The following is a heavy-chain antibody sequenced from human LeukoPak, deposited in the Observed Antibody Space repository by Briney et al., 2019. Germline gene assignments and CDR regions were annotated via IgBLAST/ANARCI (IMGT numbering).Heavy chain of an antibody. V-gene: IGHV3-7*01. Sequence: PEGSLRLSCAGSGFTFSDFWMTWVRQTPGKGLEWVANIKEDGTEKNLVDSVKGRFTISRDNTKNLLFLEMNNLRGDDTAIYYCVRESRPGGAMGLYHNLDYWGQGTLVAVPS. CDR3: VRESRPGGAMGLYHNLDY. D-gene: IGHD1-1*01. CDR2: IKEDGTEK. J-gene: IGHJ4*02. CDR1: GFTFSDFW.